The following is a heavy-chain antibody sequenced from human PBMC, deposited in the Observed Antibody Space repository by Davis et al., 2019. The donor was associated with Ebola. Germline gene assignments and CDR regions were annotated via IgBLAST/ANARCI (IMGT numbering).Heavy chain of an antibody. V-gene: IGHV1-18*04. J-gene: IGHJ4*02. CDR3: ARWVVVPTRDYYFDY. CDR1: GYTFTNYG. D-gene: IGHD2-15*01. CDR2: INPHNGNT. Sequence: AASVKVSCKASGYTFTNYGITWVRQAPGQGLEWMGWINPHNGNTNYAQNVQGRVTMTTDTSTSTAYMEVGILRSDDTAVYYCARWVVVPTRDYYFDYWGQGTLVTVSS.